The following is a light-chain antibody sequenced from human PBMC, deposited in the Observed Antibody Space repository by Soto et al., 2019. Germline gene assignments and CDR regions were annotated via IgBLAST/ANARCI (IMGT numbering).Light chain of an antibody. CDR2: SNS. CDR1: SSNIGSNT. J-gene: IGLJ2*01. V-gene: IGLV1-44*01. Sequence: QSVLTQPPSASGTPEQRVTISCSGSSSNIGSNTVNWYQQFPGTAPKVLIYSNSQRPSGVPVRFSGSKSGTSASLAISGLQSEDEADYYCAAWDVSLNGPVFGGGTKLTGL. CDR3: AAWDVSLNGPV.